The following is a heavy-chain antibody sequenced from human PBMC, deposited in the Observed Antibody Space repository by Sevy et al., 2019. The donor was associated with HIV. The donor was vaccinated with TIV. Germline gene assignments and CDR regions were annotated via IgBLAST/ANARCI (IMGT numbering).Heavy chain of an antibody. CDR2: IYYSGST. Sequence: SETLSLICTVSGGSFSGYHWAWIRQTPGKGLEYIGYIYYSGSTNYNPSLKSQVTISVDTSKNQFSLRLTSVTAADTAVYYCARAPPVRSGDDSLNWFDPWGQGTLVTVSS. V-gene: IGHV4-59*01. J-gene: IGHJ5*02. D-gene: IGHD5-12*01. CDR1: GGSFSGYH. CDR3: ARAPPVRSGDDSLNWFDP.